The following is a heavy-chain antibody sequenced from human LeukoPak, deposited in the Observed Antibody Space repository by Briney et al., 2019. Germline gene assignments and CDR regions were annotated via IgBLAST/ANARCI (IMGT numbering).Heavy chain of an antibody. V-gene: IGHV3-53*01. D-gene: IGHD6-13*01. J-gene: IGHJ4*02. CDR2: IYSGGST. CDR3: ARVGIAAAGISLGFDY. CDR1: GFTVSSNY. Sequence: GGSLRLSCAASGFTVSSNYMSWVRQAPGKGLEWVSVIYSGGSTYYADSVKGRFTISRDNSKNTLYLQMNSLRAEDTAVYYCARVGIAAAGISLGFDYWGQGTLVTVSS.